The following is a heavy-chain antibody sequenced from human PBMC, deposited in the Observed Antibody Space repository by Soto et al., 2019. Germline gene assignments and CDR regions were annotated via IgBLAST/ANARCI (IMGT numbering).Heavy chain of an antibody. CDR3: ARVTASTNYVYWRGYSRGPPVYYYYDMDV. CDR1: GDSVSSNSAA. J-gene: IGHJ6*02. V-gene: IGHV6-1*01. D-gene: IGHD3-3*01. CDR2: TYYRSKWSN. Sequence: SQTRSLTCXISGDSVSSNSAAWNWIRQSPSRGLEWLGRTYYRSKWSNDYAVSVKSRITINPDTSKNQFSLQLNSVTPEDTAVYYCARVTASTNYVYWRGYSRGPPVYYYYDMDVWGQGATVTVSS.